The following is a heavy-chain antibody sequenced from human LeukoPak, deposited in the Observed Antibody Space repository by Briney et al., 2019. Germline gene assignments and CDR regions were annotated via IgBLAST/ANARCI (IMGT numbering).Heavy chain of an antibody. Sequence: VSVKVSCKASGYTFTSYDINWVRQATGQGLEGMGWKNPNSGNTGYAQKFQGRVTITRNTSISTAYMELSRLRSDDTAVYYCARSAVPELFDYWGQGTLVSVSS. CDR1: GYTFTSYD. J-gene: IGHJ4*02. V-gene: IGHV1-8*03. D-gene: IGHD1-14*01. CDR2: KNPNSGNT. CDR3: ARSAVPELFDY.